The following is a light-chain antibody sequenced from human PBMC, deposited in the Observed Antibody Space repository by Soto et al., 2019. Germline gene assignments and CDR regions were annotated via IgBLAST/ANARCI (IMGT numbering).Light chain of an antibody. Sequence: EIVMTQSPATLSVSPGERAALSCRASQSVGSNLAWYQQKPGQAPRLLIYGASTRATAIPARFSGSGSGTEFTLTISSLQSEDLAICYCQQYKIWPEGFGGGTKVEIK. V-gene: IGKV3-15*01. J-gene: IGKJ4*01. CDR3: QQYKIWPEG. CDR2: GAS. CDR1: QSVGSN.